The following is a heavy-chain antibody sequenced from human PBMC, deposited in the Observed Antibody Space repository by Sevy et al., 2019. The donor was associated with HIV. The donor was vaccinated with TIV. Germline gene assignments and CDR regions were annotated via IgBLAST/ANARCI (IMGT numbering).Heavy chain of an antibody. D-gene: IGHD6-19*01. CDR2: IYYSGST. J-gene: IGHJ4*02. V-gene: IGHV4-61*01. Sequence: SETLSLTCTVSGGSVSSGSYYWSWIRQPPGKGLEWIGYIYYSGSTNYNPSLKSRVTISVETSKNQFSLKLSSVTAADTGGYYCAGRSSGWYSEGVYYFDYWGQGTLVTVSS. CDR1: GGSVSSGSYY. CDR3: AGRSSGWYSEGVYYFDY.